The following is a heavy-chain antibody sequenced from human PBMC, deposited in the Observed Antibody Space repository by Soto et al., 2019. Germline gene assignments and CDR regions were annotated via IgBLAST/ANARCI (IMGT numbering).Heavy chain of an antibody. D-gene: IGHD1-26*01. CDR3: ARGQEGGSYFLAFDI. CDR2: INSDGSTT. Sequence: EVQLVESGGGLVQPGGSLRLSCAASGFTFSSHWMHWVRQVPGKGLVWVSRINSDGSTTTYADSVKGRFTISRDNAKNTLYLQMNSRRAEDTAVYSCARGQEGGSYFLAFDIWGQGTMVTVSS. J-gene: IGHJ3*02. V-gene: IGHV3-74*01. CDR1: GFTFSSHW.